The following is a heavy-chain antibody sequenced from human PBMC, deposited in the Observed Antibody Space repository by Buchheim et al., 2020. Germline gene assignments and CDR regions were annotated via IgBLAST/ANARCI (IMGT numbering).Heavy chain of an antibody. CDR2: ISNSGDRE. V-gene: IGHV3-23*01. J-gene: IGHJ4*02. CDR1: GFTFNWHD. D-gene: IGHD2-8*02. CDR3: ARKQCTESSCCWGPVFDC. Sequence: VQLLESGGGLAQPGGSLRLSCAASGFTFNWHDMAWVRQAPGKGLEWVSHISNSGDRESSADSVKGRFSISRDNSKNTLYLQMNSLRVEDSAMYYCARKQCTESSCCWGPVFDCWGLGTL.